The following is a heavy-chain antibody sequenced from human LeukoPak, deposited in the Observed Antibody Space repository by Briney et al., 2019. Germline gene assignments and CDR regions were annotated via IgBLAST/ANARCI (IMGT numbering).Heavy chain of an antibody. J-gene: IGHJ5*02. Sequence: GGSLRLSCAASGFTFSSYGMHWVRQAPGKGLEWVAVISYDGRIKYYADSVKGRFTISRDNSKNTLYLQMNSLRAEDTAVYYCAKVNYYGSGSYWEALDLWGQGTLVTVSS. D-gene: IGHD3-10*01. CDR1: GFTFSSYG. CDR2: ISYDGRIK. V-gene: IGHV3-30*18. CDR3: AKVNYYGSGSYWEALDL.